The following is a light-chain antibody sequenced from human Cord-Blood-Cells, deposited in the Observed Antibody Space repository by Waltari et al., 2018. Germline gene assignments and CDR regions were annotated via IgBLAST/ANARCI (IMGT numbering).Light chain of an antibody. CDR2: DVS. J-gene: IGLJ2*01. Sequence: QSVLTQPASVSGSPGQSITISCPGTSSDVGGFNYVSWYQQHPGKAPKLMIYDVSNRPLGVSNRFSGSKSGNTASLTISGLQAEDEADYYCSSYTSSSTLVFGGGTKLTVL. V-gene: IGLV2-14*01. CDR1: SSDVGGFNY. CDR3: SSYTSSSTLV.